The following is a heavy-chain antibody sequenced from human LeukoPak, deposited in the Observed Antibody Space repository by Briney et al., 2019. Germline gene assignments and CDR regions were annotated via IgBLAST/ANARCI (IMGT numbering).Heavy chain of an antibody. V-gene: IGHV4-34*01. D-gene: IGHD1-7*01. CDR1: GGSISDYY. CDR2: INHSGST. CDR3: ARGRTWNYSWFDP. J-gene: IGHJ5*02. Sequence: SETLSLTCTISGGSISDYYWSWIRQPPGKGLEWIGEINHSGSTNYNPSLKSRVTISVDTSKNQFSLKLSSVTAADTAVYYCARGRTWNYSWFDPWGQGTLVTVSS.